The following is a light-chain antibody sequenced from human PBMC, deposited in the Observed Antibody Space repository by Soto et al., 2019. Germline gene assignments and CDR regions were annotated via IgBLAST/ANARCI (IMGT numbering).Light chain of an antibody. J-gene: IGKJ5*01. CDR3: QQYGSSPPIT. CDR2: GAS. Sequence: EIVLTQSPGTLSLSPGERATLSCRASQSVSSTYLAWNQQKPGQAPRLLIYGASNRATVIPDRFSGSGSGTDFTLTISRLEPEDFAVYYCQQYGSSPPITFGQGTRLEIK. CDR1: QSVSSTY. V-gene: IGKV3-20*01.